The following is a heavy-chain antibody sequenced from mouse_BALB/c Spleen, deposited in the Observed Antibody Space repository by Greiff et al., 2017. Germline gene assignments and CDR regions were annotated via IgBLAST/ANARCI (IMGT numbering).Heavy chain of an antibody. CDR1: GFSLTGYG. CDR2: IWGDGST. J-gene: IGHJ4*01. CDR3: ARVLLYYGSSYAMDY. D-gene: IGHD1-1*01. Sequence: QVQLQQSGPGLVAPSQSLSITCTVSGFSLTGYGVNWVRQPPGKGLEWLGMIWGDGSTDYNSALKSRLSISKDNSKSQVFLKMNSLQTDDTARYYCARVLLYYGSSYAMDYWGQGTSVTVSS. V-gene: IGHV2-6-7*01.